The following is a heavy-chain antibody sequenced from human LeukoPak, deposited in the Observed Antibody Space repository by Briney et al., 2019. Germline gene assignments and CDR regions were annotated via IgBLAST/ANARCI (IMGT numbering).Heavy chain of an antibody. CDR2: ISYDGSNK. Sequence: GGSLRLSCTTSGFNFRAYWMGWVRQAPGKGLEWVAVISYDGSNKYYADSVKGRFTISRDNSKNTLYLQMNSLRAEDTAVYYCAKDLQNYDYVWGSTRSDAFDIWGQGTMVTVSS. D-gene: IGHD3-16*01. J-gene: IGHJ3*02. CDR1: GFNFRAYW. V-gene: IGHV3-30*18. CDR3: AKDLQNYDYVWGSTRSDAFDI.